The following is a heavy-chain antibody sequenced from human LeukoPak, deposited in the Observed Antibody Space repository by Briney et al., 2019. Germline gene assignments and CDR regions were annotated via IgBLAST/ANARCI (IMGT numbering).Heavy chain of an antibody. Sequence: ASVKVSCKASGYTFTSYDINWVRQATGQGLEWMGWMNPNSGNTGYAQKFQGRVTITRNTSISTAYMELSSLRSGDTAVYYCARGSRRRYCSSTSCWYYFDYWGQGTLVTVSS. D-gene: IGHD2-2*01. V-gene: IGHV1-8*03. CDR2: MNPNSGNT. J-gene: IGHJ4*02. CDR1: GYTFTSYD. CDR3: ARGSRRRYCSSTSCWYYFDY.